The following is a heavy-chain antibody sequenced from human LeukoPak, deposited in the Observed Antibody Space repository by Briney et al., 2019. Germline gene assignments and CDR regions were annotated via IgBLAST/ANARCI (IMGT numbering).Heavy chain of an antibody. D-gene: IGHD6-13*01. V-gene: IGHV5-51*01. CDR2: IYPGDSDT. J-gene: IGHJ5*02. CDR1: GYHFTRYC. CDR3: ARLLGSWYLGWFGP. Sequence: GESLEISFKGSGYHFTRYCIGWVRPVPGKGLEWMGIIYPGDSDTRYSPSFQGQVTISANQSNSTAYLQWSRLKASDTAMYYCARLLGSWYLGWFGPWGQGNLVNGPS.